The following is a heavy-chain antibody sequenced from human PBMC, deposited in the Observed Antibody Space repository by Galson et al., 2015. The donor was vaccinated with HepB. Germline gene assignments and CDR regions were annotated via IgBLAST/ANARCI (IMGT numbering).Heavy chain of an antibody. CDR3: ARGLLRLIDY. D-gene: IGHD1-26*01. V-gene: IGHV3-48*01. J-gene: IGHJ4*02. CDR2: TNTISTNI. CDR1: GFTFSSYS. Sequence: LRLSCAASGFTFSSYSMNWVRQAPGKGLEWLSYTNTISTNIYYADSVRGRSTISRDNAKNSLYLQMTSLRAEDTAVYYCARGLLRLIDYWGQGTLVTVSS.